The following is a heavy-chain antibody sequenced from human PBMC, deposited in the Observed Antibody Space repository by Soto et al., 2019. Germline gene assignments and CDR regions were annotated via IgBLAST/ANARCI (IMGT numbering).Heavy chain of an antibody. J-gene: IGHJ3*02. D-gene: IGHD5-18*01. CDR1: GGSISSYY. CDR2: IYYSGST. CDR3: ARRTPEYNAFDI. Sequence: QVQLQESGPGLVKPSETLSLTCTVSGGSISSYYWSWIRQPPGKGLEWIGYIYYSGSTNYNPSLKSRVTISVDTSKSQFSLKLSSVTAADTAVYYCARRTPEYNAFDIWGQGTMVTVSS. V-gene: IGHV4-59*08.